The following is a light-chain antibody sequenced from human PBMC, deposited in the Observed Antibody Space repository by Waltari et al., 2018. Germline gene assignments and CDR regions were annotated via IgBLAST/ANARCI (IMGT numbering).Light chain of an antibody. V-gene: IGLV1-47*01. Sequence: QSVLTQPPSASATPGQRVSISCSGSHSNPGSNSLYWYQQLPGTAPKLLIYRNNHRPSRVPDRFSASKYGTSASLAISELRSEDEGIYYCASWDDSHYVFGPGTTVSVL. CDR2: RNN. CDR1: HSNPGSNS. J-gene: IGLJ1*01. CDR3: ASWDDSHYV.